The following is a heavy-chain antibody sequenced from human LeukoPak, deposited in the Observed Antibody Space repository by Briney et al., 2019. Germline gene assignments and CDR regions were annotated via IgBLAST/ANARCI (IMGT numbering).Heavy chain of an antibody. Sequence: GRSLRLSCAASGFTFSSYGMHWVRQAPGKGLEWVAVIWYDGSNKYYADSVKGRFTISRDNAKNTLYLQMNSLRAEDTAVYYCARVKGGSYYGTAEGFDYWGQGTLVTVSS. V-gene: IGHV3-33*01. CDR1: GFTFSSYG. D-gene: IGHD1-26*01. CDR3: ARVKGGSYYGTAEGFDY. CDR2: IWYDGSNK. J-gene: IGHJ4*02.